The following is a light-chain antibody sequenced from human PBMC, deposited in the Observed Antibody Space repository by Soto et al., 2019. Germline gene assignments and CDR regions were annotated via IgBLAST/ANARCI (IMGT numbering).Light chain of an antibody. CDR1: SSDVGGYNY. CDR2: EVT. V-gene: IGLV2-14*01. CDR3: SSYTSSTPPYV. J-gene: IGLJ1*01. Sequence: QSVLTQPASVSGSPGQSITISCTGTSSDVGGYNYVSWYQQHPGKAPKLIIYEVTNRPSGVSNRFSGSKSGNTASLTISGLQAEDEADYYCSSYTSSTPPYVFGIGTKVTVL.